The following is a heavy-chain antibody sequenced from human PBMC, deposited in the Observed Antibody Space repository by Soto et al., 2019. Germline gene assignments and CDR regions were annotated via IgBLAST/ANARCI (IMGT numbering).Heavy chain of an antibody. CDR3: ARDLYSSSARYFDY. V-gene: IGHV3-21*01. CDR1: GFTFSRYS. D-gene: IGHD6-6*01. J-gene: IGHJ4*02. Sequence: ESVGGLVKPGGSLRLSCAASGFTFSRYSMNWVRQAPGKGLEWVSSISSSSSYIYYADSVKGRFTISRDNAKNSLYLQMNSLRAEDTAVYYCARDLYSSSARYFDYWGQGTLVTVSS. CDR2: ISSSSSYI.